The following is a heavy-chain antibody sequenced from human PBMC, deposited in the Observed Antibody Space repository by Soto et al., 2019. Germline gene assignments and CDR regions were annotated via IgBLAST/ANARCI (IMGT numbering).Heavy chain of an antibody. Sequence: QVQLVQSGAEVKKPGASVKVSCKASGYTFTSYDINWVRQATGQGLEWMGWMNPNSGNTGYAQKFQGRVPMTRNTSINTAYMELSSLRSEDTAVYYCARFNSSSWYGAVWFDPWGQGTLVTVSS. CDR3: ARFNSSSWYGAVWFDP. CDR1: GYTFTSYD. D-gene: IGHD6-13*01. J-gene: IGHJ5*02. CDR2: MNPNSGNT. V-gene: IGHV1-8*01.